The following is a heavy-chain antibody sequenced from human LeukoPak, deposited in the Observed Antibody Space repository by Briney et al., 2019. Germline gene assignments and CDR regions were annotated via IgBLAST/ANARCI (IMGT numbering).Heavy chain of an antibody. CDR1: GFTFSSYW. CDR3: ARGTIWSGYQFDY. V-gene: IGHV3-74*01. D-gene: IGHD3-3*01. Sequence: PGGSLRLSCAASGFTFSSYWMHWVRQAPGKGLAWVSRINSDGSSTSYADSVKGRFTISRDNAKNTLYLQMNSLRAEDTAVYYCARGTIWSGYQFDYWGQGTLVTVSS. J-gene: IGHJ4*02. CDR2: INSDGSST.